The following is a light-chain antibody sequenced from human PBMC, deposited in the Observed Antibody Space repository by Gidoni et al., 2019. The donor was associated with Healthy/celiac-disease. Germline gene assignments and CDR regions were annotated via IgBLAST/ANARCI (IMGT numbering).Light chain of an antibody. V-gene: IGKV3D-11*02. J-gene: IGKJ2*01. CDR2: DAS. Sequence: EIVLTQSPATLSLSPGERATLSCRASQSVSSYLAWYQQKPGQAPRLLIYDASNRATGIPARFSGSGPGTDFTLTISSLEPEDFAVYYCQQRSNWQYTFXQXTKLEIK. CDR1: QSVSSY. CDR3: QQRSNWQYT.